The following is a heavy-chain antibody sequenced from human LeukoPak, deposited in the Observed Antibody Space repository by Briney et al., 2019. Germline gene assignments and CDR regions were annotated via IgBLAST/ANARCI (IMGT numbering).Heavy chain of an antibody. Sequence: SETLSLTCAVSGGSISSSNWWSWVRQPPGKGLEWIGEIYHSGSTNYNPSLKSRVTISVDKSKNQFSLKLSSVTAADTAVYYCARDNSVRDEAWWFNPWGQGTLVTVSS. CDR1: GGSISSSNW. V-gene: IGHV4-4*02. D-gene: IGHD5-24*01. CDR2: IYHSGST. CDR3: ARDNSVRDEAWWFNP. J-gene: IGHJ5*02.